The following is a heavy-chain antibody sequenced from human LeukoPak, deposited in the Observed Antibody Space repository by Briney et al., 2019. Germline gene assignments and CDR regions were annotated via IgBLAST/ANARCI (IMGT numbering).Heavy chain of an antibody. J-gene: IGHJ5*02. V-gene: IGHV4-38-2*01. Sequence: PETLSLTCAVSDYSISSGYYWGWIRQPPGKGLEWIGTIYNSGNTYYNPSLKSRVTLSLDTSNNQLSMKLSSVTAADTAVYYCARSGVLYWIQTWGQGALVGVSS. D-gene: IGHD2-15*01. CDR2: IYNSGNT. CDR1: DYSISSGYY. CDR3: ARSGVLYWIQT.